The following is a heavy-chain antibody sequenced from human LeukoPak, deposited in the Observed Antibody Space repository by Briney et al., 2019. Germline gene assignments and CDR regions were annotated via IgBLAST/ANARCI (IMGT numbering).Heavy chain of an antibody. Sequence: AASVKVSCKVSGYTFTSYYMHWVRQAPGQGLEWMGIINPSGGSTSYAQKFQGRVTMTRDTSISTAYMELSRLRSDDTAVYYCARDQNQQYPLLIDYWGQGTLVTVSS. D-gene: IGHD2-2*01. CDR1: GYTFTSYY. J-gene: IGHJ4*02. V-gene: IGHV1-46*01. CDR3: ARDQNQQYPLLIDY. CDR2: INPSGGST.